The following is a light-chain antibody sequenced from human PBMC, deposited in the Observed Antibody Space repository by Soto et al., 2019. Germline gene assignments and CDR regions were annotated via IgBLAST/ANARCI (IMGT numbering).Light chain of an antibody. V-gene: IGKV3-15*01. CDR1: HSVSSD. J-gene: IGKJ2*01. Sequence: EVVMTQSPATLSVSTGQRATLSCRVSHSVSSDLAWYQQKPGQGPRLLIYGASTRATGIPPRFSGSGSGTEFPLTISSVQSEDFAVYYCQQYDNWPYIFGDGTKVEIK. CDR2: GAS. CDR3: QQYDNWPYI.